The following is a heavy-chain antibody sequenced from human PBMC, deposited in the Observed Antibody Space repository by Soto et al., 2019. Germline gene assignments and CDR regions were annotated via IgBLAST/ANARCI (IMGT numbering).Heavy chain of an antibody. D-gene: IGHD1-1*01. CDR2: MQNSGNS. Sequence: QVQLQESGPGLVRPSETLSLTYSVTGDSMSRYYWSWIRQPPGKALEWIGYMQNSGNSNYNPSLKSRATISIDMSKNQFSLKLNFVTAADTAVYYCAGDRNNPHWSFYWGRGALVTVSS. J-gene: IGHJ4*02. V-gene: IGHV4-59*01. CDR1: GDSMSRYY. CDR3: AGDRNNPHWSFY.